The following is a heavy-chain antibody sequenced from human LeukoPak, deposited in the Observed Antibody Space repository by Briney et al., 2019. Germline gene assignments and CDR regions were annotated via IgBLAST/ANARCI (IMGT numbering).Heavy chain of an antibody. J-gene: IGHJ5*02. V-gene: IGHV3-9*01. CDR2: ISWNSGSI. Sequence: PGGSLRLSCAASGFTFDDYAMHWVRQAPGKGLEWVSGISWNSGSIGYADSVKGRFTISRDNSKNTLYLQMNSLRAEDTAVYYCAKDEGIDIVVVPAAIGYVFDPWGQGTLVTVSS. D-gene: IGHD2-2*01. CDR1: GFTFDDYA. CDR3: AKDEGIDIVVVPAAIGYVFDP.